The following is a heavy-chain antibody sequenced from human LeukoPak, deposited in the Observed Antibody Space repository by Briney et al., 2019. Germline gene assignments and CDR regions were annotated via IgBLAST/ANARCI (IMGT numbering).Heavy chain of an antibody. D-gene: IGHD4-17*01. CDR3: AKVPSDGDYVDY. CDR2: IYTSGST. CDR1: GGSISSGSYY. Sequence: TLSLTCTVSGGSISSGSYYWSWIRPPAGKGLEWIGRIYTSGSTNYNPSLKSRVTISVDTSKNQFSLKLSSVTAADTAVYYCAKVPSDGDYVDYWGQGTLVTVSS. J-gene: IGHJ4*02. V-gene: IGHV4-61*02.